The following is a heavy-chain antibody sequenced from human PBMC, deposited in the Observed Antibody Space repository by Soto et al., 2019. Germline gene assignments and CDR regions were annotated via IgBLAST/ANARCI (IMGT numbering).Heavy chain of an antibody. CDR3: ARGYSGGTCYT. CDR1: GYSFTDYG. CDR2: INAANGNT. D-gene: IGHD2-15*01. V-gene: IGHV1-3*01. Sequence: QVQLVQSGAEVQKPGASVKVSCKASGYSFTDYGIHWVRQAPGQRLEWMGWINAANGNTKYSQKFQGRVTFTRDTSASTAYMELSSLRSEDTAIYYCARGYSGGTCYTWGQGTLVTVSS. J-gene: IGHJ5*02.